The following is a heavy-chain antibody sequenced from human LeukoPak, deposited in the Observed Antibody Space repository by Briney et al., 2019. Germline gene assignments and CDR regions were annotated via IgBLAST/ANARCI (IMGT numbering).Heavy chain of an antibody. CDR1: GGTFSSYA. V-gene: IGHV1-69*04. CDR2: IIPILGIA. CDR3: AREGYSYGLYYYGMDV. D-gene: IGHD5-18*01. Sequence: SVNVSCKSSGGTFSSYAICWVRHAPAQGLEWMGKIIPILGIANYAQKFQGRVTVTADKSTSTAYMELSSLRSEDTAVYYCAREGYSYGLYYYGMDVWGQGTTVTVSS. J-gene: IGHJ6*02.